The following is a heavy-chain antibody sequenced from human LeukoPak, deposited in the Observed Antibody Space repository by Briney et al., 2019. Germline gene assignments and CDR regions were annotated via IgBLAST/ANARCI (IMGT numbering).Heavy chain of an antibody. D-gene: IGHD2-15*01. CDR2: IYTSGST. CDR1: GGSISSYY. Sequence: SETLSLTCTVSGGSISSYYWSWIRQPPGKGLEWIGYIYTSGSTNYNPSLKSRVTISVDTSENQFSLKLSSVTAADTAVYYCARHRTAATSWFDPWGQGTLVTVSS. CDR3: ARHRTAATSWFDP. J-gene: IGHJ5*02. V-gene: IGHV4-4*09.